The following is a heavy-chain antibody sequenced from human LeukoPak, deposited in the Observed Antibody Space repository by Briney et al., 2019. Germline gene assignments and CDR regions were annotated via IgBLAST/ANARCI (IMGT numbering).Heavy chain of an antibody. CDR3: ARLTYSSGWYDYYYMDV. CDR1: GFTFSSYW. J-gene: IGHJ6*03. D-gene: IGHD6-19*01. V-gene: IGHV3-7*01. CDR2: IKQDGSEK. Sequence: PGGSLRLSCAASGFTFSSYWMSWVRQAPEKGLEWVANIKQDGSEKYYVDSVKGRFTISRDNAKNSLYLQMNSLRAEDTAVYYCARLTYSSGWYDYYYMDVWGKGTTVTVSS.